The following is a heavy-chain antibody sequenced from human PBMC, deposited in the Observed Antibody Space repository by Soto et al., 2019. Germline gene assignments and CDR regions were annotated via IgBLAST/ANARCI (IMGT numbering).Heavy chain of an antibody. CDR3: ASSIAARPGLLYYYYGMDV. D-gene: IGHD6-6*01. J-gene: IGHJ6*02. Sequence: ASVKVSCKASGYTFRNYGIFWVRQAPGQRLEWMGWINAGNGNTKYPQKFQGRVTITRDTSASTAYMELSSLRSEDTAVYYCASSIAARPGLLYYYYGMDVWGQGTTVTVSS. CDR1: GYTFRNYG. CDR2: INAGNGNT. V-gene: IGHV1-3*01.